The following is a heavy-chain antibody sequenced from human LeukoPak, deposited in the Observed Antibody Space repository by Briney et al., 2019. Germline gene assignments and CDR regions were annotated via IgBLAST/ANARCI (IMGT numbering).Heavy chain of an antibody. V-gene: IGHV3-30*03. CDR2: ISYDGTNK. CDR3: ARDLSPVVRASPMGY. J-gene: IGHJ4*02. CDR1: GFTFSTYG. Sequence: GGSLRLSCAASGFTFSTYGMHWVRQAPGKGLEWVAVISYDGTNKYYTDSVKGRFTISRDNSKNTLYLQMNSLRPEDTAVYYCARDLSPVVRASPMGYWGQGTLVTVSS. D-gene: IGHD3-10*01.